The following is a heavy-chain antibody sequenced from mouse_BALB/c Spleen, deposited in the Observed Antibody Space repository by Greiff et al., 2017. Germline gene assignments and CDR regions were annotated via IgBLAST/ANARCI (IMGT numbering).Heavy chain of an antibody. D-gene: IGHD1-1*01. V-gene: IGHV1-63*02. CDR2: IYPGGGYT. CDR3: ARSATVVAGSFDY. J-gene: IGHJ2*01. CDR1: GYTFTNYW. Sequence: VQLQQSGAELVRPGTSVKISCKASGYTFTNYWLGWVKQRPGHGLEWIGDIYPGGGYTNYNEKFKGKATLTADTSSSTAYMQLSSLTSEDSAVYFCARSATVVAGSFDYWGQGTTLTVSS.